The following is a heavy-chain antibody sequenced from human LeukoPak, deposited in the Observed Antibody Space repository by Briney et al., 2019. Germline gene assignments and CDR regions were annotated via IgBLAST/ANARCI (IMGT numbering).Heavy chain of an antibody. CDR2: ISSSSSYI. CDR3: ARSPHSNGDRGDY. J-gene: IGHJ4*02. Sequence: GGSLRLSCAASGFTFSSYSMNWVRQAPGKGLEWVSSISSSSSYIYYADSVKGRFTISRDNAKNSLYLQMNSLRAEDTAVYYCARSPHSNGDRGDYWGQGTLVTVSS. CDR1: GFTFSSYS. V-gene: IGHV3-21*01. D-gene: IGHD4-17*01.